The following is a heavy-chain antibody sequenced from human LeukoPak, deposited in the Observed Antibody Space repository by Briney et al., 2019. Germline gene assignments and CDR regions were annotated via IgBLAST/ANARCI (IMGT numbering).Heavy chain of an antibody. CDR3: ATWQQLVPAEYFRH. Sequence: PSETLSLTCAVYGGSFSGYYWSWIRQPPGKGLEWIGEINHSGSTNYNPSLKSRVTISVDTSKNQFSLKLSSVTAADTAVYYCATWQQLVPAEYFRHWGQGTLVTVSS. J-gene: IGHJ1*01. V-gene: IGHV4-34*01. D-gene: IGHD6-13*01. CDR2: INHSGST. CDR1: GGSFSGYY.